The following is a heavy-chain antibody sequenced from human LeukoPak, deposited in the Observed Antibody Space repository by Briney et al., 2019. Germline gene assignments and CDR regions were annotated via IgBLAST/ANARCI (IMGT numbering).Heavy chain of an antibody. CDR2: IIPILGIA. V-gene: IGHV1-69*04. CDR1: GGTFSCYA. Sequence: SVKVSCKASGGTFSCYAISWVRQAPGQGLEWMGRIIPILGIANYAQKFQGRVTITADKSTSTAYMELSSLRSEDTAVYYCARPETTYYYGSGSPDAFDIWGQGTMVTVSS. D-gene: IGHD3-10*01. CDR3: ARPETTYYYGSGSPDAFDI. J-gene: IGHJ3*02.